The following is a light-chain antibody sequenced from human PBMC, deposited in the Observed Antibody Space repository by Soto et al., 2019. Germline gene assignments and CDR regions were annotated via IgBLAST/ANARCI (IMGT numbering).Light chain of an antibody. J-gene: IGKJ3*01. CDR2: GAS. CDR1: QTVAFIY. Sequence: ETVLTQSPGTLSLSPGEGATLSCRASQTVAFIYLAWYQQKPRQPPRLLIEGASNRAAGVPESFSGSGSGTRFTLTMSRLEADDSAMYYCQQYGASPITFGPGTRVDIQ. CDR3: QQYGASPIT. V-gene: IGKV3-20*01.